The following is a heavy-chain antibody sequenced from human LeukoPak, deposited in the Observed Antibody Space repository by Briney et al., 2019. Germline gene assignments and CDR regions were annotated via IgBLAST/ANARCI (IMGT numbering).Heavy chain of an antibody. V-gene: IGHV3-23*01. CDR1: GFTFSSYA. CDR2: ISGSGGST. Sequence: PGGSLRLSCAASGFTFSSYAMSWVRQAPGKGLEWDSAISGSGGSTYYADSVKGRFTISRDNSNNTLYLQLNSLRAEDTAVYYCAKDTAGSSRSDNWFDPWGQGTLVTVSS. CDR3: AKDTAGSSRSDNWFDP. D-gene: IGHD3-16*02. J-gene: IGHJ5*02.